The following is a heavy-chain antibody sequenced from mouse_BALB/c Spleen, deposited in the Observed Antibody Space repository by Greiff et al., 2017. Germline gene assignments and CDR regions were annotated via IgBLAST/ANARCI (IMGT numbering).Heavy chain of an antibody. CDR3: TVKVAQRGRNY. CDR1: GYTFTSYW. J-gene: IGHJ2*01. CDR2: IYPGNSDT. D-gene: IGHD4-1*02. Sequence: VQLKESGTVLARPGASVKMSCKASGYTFTSYWMHWVKQRPGQGLEWIGAIYPGNSDTSYNQKFKGKAKLTAVTSTSTAYMELSSLTNEDSAVYYCTVKVAQRGRNYWGQGTTLTVSS. V-gene: IGHV1-5*01.